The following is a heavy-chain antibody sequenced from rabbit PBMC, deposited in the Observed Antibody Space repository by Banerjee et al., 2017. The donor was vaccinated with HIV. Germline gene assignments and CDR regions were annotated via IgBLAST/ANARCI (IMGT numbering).Heavy chain of an antibody. J-gene: IGHJ4*01. CDR1: GFSFSSSYW. V-gene: IGHV1S45*01. CDR3: ARWLARVGFDL. D-gene: IGHD3-1*01. CDR2: VYAGGSGST. Sequence: QEQLEESGGDLVKPEGSLTLTCTASGFSFSSSYWICWVRQAPGKGLEWIACVYAGGSGSTNYASWAKGRFTISKTSSTTVTLQMTSLTAADTATYFCARWLARVGFDLWGPGTLVTVS.